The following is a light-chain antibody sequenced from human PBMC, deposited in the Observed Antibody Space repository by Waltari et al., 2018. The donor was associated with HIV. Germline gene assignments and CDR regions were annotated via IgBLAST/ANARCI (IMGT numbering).Light chain of an antibody. V-gene: IGLV1-47*01. CDR2: KNN. J-gene: IGLJ2*01. Sequence: LTQPPSASATPGQRVTVSCSGRKSNIGDNYVSWYQQLPGTTPKLLIYKNNQRPSGVPDRFSGSKSGTSASLAISGLRSEDEAQYYCATWDDSLSGPVFGGGTKLTVL. CDR3: ATWDDSLSGPV. CDR1: KSNIGDNY.